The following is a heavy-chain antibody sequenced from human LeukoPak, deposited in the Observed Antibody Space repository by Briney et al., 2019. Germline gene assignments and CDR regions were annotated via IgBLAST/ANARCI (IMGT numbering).Heavy chain of an antibody. Sequence: ASVKVSCKASGYTFTSYGISWVRQAPGQGLEWMGWISAYNGNTNYAQKLQGRVTMTTDTSTSTAYMELSSLRSEDTAVYYCARGGLMATMTYYFDYWGQGTLVTVSS. V-gene: IGHV1-18*01. CDR1: GYTFTSYG. CDR3: ARGGLMATMTYYFDY. CDR2: ISAYNGNT. J-gene: IGHJ4*02. D-gene: IGHD5-12*01.